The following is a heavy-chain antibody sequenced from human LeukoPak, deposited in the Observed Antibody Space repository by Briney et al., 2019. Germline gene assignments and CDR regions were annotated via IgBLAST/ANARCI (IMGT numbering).Heavy chain of an antibody. Sequence: ASVKVSCKASGYNFIYYAIHWVRQAPGQGLQWMGWINSDNGNTKYSQEFQARVTITRDTSATTAYLELTSLRSEDMAIYYCARSPYTSGWYGYFDYWGQGALVTVSS. CDR1: GYNFIYYA. V-gene: IGHV1-3*03. CDR3: ARSPYTSGWYGYFDY. D-gene: IGHD3-22*01. CDR2: INSDNGNT. J-gene: IGHJ4*02.